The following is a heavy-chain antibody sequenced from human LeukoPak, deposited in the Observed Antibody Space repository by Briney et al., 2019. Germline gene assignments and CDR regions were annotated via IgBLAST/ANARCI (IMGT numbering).Heavy chain of an antibody. V-gene: IGHV1-58*01. CDR1: GFTFTSSA. D-gene: IGHD2-8*01. J-gene: IGHJ5*02. CDR3: AAGGVLMAFDP. Sequence: SVKVSCTASGFTFTSSAVQWVRQARGQRLEWIGWIVVGSGNTNYAQKFQERVTITRDMSTSTAYMELSSLRSEDTAVYYCAAGGVLMAFDPWGQGTLVTVSS. CDR2: IVVGSGNT.